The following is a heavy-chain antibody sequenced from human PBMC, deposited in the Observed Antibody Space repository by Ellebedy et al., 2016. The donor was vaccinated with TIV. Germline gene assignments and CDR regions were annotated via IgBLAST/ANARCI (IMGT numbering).Heavy chain of an antibody. CDR1: GFTFSSYA. CDR3: AKGRGYNYIPHGMDV. Sequence: GESLKISCAASGFTFSSYAMRLVRQAPGKGLERVSTITDSGGRTFYADSVKGRFTVSRDNDRNTLYLLMNSLRPEDTALYHCAKGRGYNYIPHGMDVWGQGTKVTVSS. D-gene: IGHD5-18*01. V-gene: IGHV3-23*01. J-gene: IGHJ6*02. CDR2: ITDSGGRT.